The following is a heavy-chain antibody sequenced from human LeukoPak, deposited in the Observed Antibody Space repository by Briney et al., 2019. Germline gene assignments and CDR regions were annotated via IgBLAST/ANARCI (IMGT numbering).Heavy chain of an antibody. CDR3: ARDRDWLLYDH. J-gene: IGHJ4*02. D-gene: IGHD3/OR15-3a*01. Sequence: PGGSLRLSCAASGFTFRSYWMSWVRQAPGKGLVWVSHIHPDGSITTYADSVKGRFTISRDNTKNTLYLQMVSLRVEDTAVYFCARDRDWLLYDHWGQGALVTVSS. V-gene: IGHV3-74*03. CDR1: GFTFRSYW. CDR2: IHPDGSIT.